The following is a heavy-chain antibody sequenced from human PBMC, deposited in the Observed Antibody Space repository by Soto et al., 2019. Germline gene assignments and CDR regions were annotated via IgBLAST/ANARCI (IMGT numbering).Heavy chain of an antibody. CDR1: GLTFSSFT. D-gene: IGHD6-19*01. CDR2: INSNGGSA. V-gene: IGHV3-64D*08. CDR3: VTNSGWSLRDFDY. J-gene: IGHJ4*02. Sequence: EVQLVESGGGLVQPGGSLRLSCSASGLTFSSFTMHWVRQAPGKGLEYVSAINSNGGSAYYGDSVKGRFTISRDNPKNTLYLQMSSLRVEDTAVYYCVTNSGWSLRDFDYWGQGTLVTASS.